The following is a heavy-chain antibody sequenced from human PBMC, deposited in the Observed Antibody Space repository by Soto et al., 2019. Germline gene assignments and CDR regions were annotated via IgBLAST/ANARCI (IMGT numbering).Heavy chain of an antibody. Sequence: SVKVSCKASGGTFSSYAISWVRQAPGQGLEWMGGIITIFGTANYAQKFQGRVTITADESTSTAYMELSSLRSEDTAVYYCARTYYYDSSGPIQDAFDIWGQGTMVTVSS. CDR1: GGTFSSYA. J-gene: IGHJ3*02. CDR2: IITIFGTA. CDR3: ARTYYYDSSGPIQDAFDI. D-gene: IGHD3-22*01. V-gene: IGHV1-69*13.